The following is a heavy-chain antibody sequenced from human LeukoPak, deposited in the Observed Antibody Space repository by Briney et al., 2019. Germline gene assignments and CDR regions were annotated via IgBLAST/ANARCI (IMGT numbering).Heavy chain of an antibody. Sequence: SETLSLTCTVSGGSITPYYWSWIRPPPGKGLEWSGWVCDSGSTTYTKYNSSLKSRVTIWLDTSKKQYLLEVTSVIVADTALYYCARELGSGYGYGMDVWGQGTTVTVSS. D-gene: IGHD5-12*01. V-gene: IGHV4-59*01. CDR2: VCDSGSTTYT. CDR1: GGSITPYY. CDR3: ARELGSGYGYGMDV. J-gene: IGHJ6*02.